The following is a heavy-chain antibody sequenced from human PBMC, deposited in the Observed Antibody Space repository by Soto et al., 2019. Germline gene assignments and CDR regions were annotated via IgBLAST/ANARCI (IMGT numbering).Heavy chain of an antibody. CDR3: ANATRHADFWSGYFNY. Sequence: PGGSLRLSCAASGFTFSSYAMSWVRQAPGKGLEWVSAISGSGGSTYYADSVKGRFTISRDNSKNTLYLQMNSLRAEDTAVYYCANATRHADFWSGYFNYWVQGTMVTVSA. CDR2: ISGSGGST. D-gene: IGHD3-3*01. V-gene: IGHV3-23*01. J-gene: IGHJ4*02. CDR1: GFTFSSYA.